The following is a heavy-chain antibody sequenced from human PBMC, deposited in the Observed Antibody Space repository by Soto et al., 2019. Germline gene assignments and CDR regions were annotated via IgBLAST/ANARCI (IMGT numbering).Heavy chain of an antibody. V-gene: IGHV4-34*01. CDR1: GDSFSGYF. CDR3: ARDPGITGP. Sequence: KTSETLSLTCAVHGDSFSGYFWTWIRQPPGKGLEWIAEITEGGTTNYSPSLKSRVTISVDTSKNQFSLKLSSVTAADTAVYYCARDPGITGPWGRGTLVTVSS. D-gene: IGHD1-20*01. CDR2: ITEGGTT. J-gene: IGHJ5*02.